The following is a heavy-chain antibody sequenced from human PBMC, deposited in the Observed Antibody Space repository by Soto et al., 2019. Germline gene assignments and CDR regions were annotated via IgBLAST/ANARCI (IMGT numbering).Heavy chain of an antibody. CDR1: GFTFSSYA. CDR3: AKDPADTVYYYYYGMDV. V-gene: IGHV3-23*01. CDR2: ISGSGGST. J-gene: IGHJ6*02. Sequence: PGGSLRLSCAASGFTFSSYAMSWVRQAPGKGLEWVSAISGSGGSTYYADSVKGRFTISRDNSKNTLYLQMNSLRAEDTAVYYCAKDPADTVYYYYYGMDVWGQGTMVTVSS.